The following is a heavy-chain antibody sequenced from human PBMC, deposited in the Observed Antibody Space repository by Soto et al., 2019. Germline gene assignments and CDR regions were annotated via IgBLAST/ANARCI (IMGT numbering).Heavy chain of an antibody. CDR1: GGSFSGYY. Sequence: ETLSLTCAVYGGSFSGYYWSWIRQPPGKGLEWIGYIYYSGSTNYNPSLKSRVTISVDTSKNQFSLKLSSVTAADTAVYYCARGEYYYDSSGIFDYWGQGTLVTVSS. CDR3: ARGEYYYDSSGIFDY. J-gene: IGHJ4*02. CDR2: IYYSGST. V-gene: IGHV4-59*01. D-gene: IGHD3-22*01.